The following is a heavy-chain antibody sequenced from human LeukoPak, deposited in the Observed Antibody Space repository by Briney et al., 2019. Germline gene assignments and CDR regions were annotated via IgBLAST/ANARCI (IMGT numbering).Heavy chain of an antibody. Sequence: ALVKVSCKASGYTFTGYYMHWVRQAPGQGLEWMGWINPNSGGTNYAQKFQGRVTMTRDTSISTAYMELSRLRSDDTAVYYCARDRAVLRFLQWLPQSMDVWGKGTTVTVSS. CDR1: GYTFTGYY. V-gene: IGHV1-2*02. D-gene: IGHD3-3*01. CDR3: ARDRAVLRFLQWLPQSMDV. CDR2: INPNSGGT. J-gene: IGHJ6*03.